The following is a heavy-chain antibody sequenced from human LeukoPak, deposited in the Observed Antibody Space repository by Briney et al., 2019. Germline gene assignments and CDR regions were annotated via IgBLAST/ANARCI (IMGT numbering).Heavy chain of an antibody. CDR3: ARGGDSLHY. Sequence: PGGSLRLSCAASGFTVSSNFMTWVRQAPGQGLEWDSVIYSGGSTYYADSVKDRFTISRDNSKNMLYLQMNSLRAEDTAVYYCARGGDSLHYWGQGTLVTVSS. V-gene: IGHV3-66*01. D-gene: IGHD3-10*01. J-gene: IGHJ4*02. CDR1: GFTVSSNF. CDR2: IYSGGST.